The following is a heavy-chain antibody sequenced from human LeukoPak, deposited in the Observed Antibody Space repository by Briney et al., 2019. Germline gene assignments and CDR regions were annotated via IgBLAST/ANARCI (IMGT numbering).Heavy chain of an antibody. V-gene: IGHV4-59*01. J-gene: IGHJ5*02. D-gene: IGHD2-15*01. CDR3: AKGHCSGGSCYRGWFDP. CDR1: GGSISSYY. CDR2: IYYSGST. Sequence: SETLSLTCTVSGGSISSYYWGWIRQPPGKGLEWIGYIYYSGSTNYNPSLKSRVTISVDTSKNQFSLKLSSVTAADTAVYYCAKGHCSGGSCYRGWFDPWGQGTLVTVSS.